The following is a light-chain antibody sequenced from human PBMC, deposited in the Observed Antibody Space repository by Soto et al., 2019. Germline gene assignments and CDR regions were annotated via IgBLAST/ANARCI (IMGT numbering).Light chain of an antibody. J-gene: IGLJ2*01. CDR1: SSDVGGYNY. CDR3: CSYAGNYILV. V-gene: IGLV2-11*01. CDR2: DVS. Sequence: QSALTQPPSVSGSPGQSVTISCTGTSSDVGGYNYVSWYQQHPGKASKLMIYDVSKRPSGVPDRFSGSKSGNTASLTISGLQAEDEADYYCCSYAGNYILVFGGGTKVTVL.